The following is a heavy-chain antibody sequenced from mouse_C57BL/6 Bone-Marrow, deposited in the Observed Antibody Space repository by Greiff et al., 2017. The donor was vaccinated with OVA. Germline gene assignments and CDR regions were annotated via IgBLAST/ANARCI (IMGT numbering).Heavy chain of an antibody. CDR1: GFSLTSYA. J-gene: IGHJ2*01. CDR3: ARAYYSNDGFDY. CDR2: IWPGGGT. Sequence: QVQLQQSGPGLVAPSQCLSITCTVSGFSLTSYAISWVRQPPGKGLEWLGVIWPGGGTNYNSALKSRLSISKDNSKSQVFLKMNSQQTDDTARYYCARAYYSNDGFDYWGQGTTLTVSS. V-gene: IGHV2-9-1*01. D-gene: IGHD2-5*01.